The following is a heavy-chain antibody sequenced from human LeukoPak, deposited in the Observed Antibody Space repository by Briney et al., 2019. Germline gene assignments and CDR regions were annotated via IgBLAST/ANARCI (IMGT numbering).Heavy chain of an antibody. V-gene: IGHV3-15*01. J-gene: IGHJ4*02. Sequence: GGSLRLSCAASGFTFSNSWMSWVRQAPGKGLEWVGRIKSKTDGGTTDYAAPVKGSLTISSDDSKSTLYLQMNSLKTEDTAVYYCTTIPGYSSSWSGWGQGTLVTVSA. CDR1: GFTFSNSW. CDR2: IKSKTDGGTT. CDR3: TTIPGYSSSWSG. D-gene: IGHD6-13*01.